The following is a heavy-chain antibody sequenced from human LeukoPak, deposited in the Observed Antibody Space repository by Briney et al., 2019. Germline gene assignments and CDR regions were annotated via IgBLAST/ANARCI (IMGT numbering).Heavy chain of an antibody. CDR2: INQDGNER. CDR3: AKDPAYYYDSSGYIDY. D-gene: IGHD3-22*01. V-gene: IGHV3-7*01. CDR1: GFSFSTSW. Sequence: GGSLRLSCAASGFSFSTSWMSWVRQAPGKGLEWVANINQDGNERNSVDSVKGRFTISRDNARNSVYLQMNSLRAEDTAVYYCAKDPAYYYDSSGYIDYWGQGTLVTVSS. J-gene: IGHJ4*02.